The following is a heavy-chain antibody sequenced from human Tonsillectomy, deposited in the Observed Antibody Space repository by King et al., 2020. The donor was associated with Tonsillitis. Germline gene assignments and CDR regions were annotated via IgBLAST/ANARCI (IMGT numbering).Heavy chain of an antibody. CDR3: AKSFYDSSGPRGL. D-gene: IGHD3-22*01. V-gene: IGHV3-23*04. Sequence: VQLVESGGGLVQPGGSLRLSCVASGLAFGSYAMSWVRQAPGKGLEWVSSISASGGSPYYADSVKGRFTISRDNSRSTLHLQMNSLRAEDTAIYYCAKSFYDSSGPRGLWGQGTLVTVSS. CDR2: ISASGGSP. CDR1: GLAFGSYA. J-gene: IGHJ4*02.